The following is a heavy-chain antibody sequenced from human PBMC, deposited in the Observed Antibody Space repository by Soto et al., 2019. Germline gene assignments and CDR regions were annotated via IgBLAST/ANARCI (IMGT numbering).Heavy chain of an antibody. Sequence: PGESLKISCKGSGYSFTSYWISWVRQMPGKGLEWMGRIDPSDSYTNYSPSFQGHVTISADKSISTAYLQWSSLKASDTAMYYCARDGLLRFGSLHRYGMDVWGQGTTVTVSS. J-gene: IGHJ6*02. CDR3: ARDGLLRFGSLHRYGMDV. CDR1: GYSFTSYW. D-gene: IGHD3-10*01. V-gene: IGHV5-10-1*01. CDR2: IDPSDSYT.